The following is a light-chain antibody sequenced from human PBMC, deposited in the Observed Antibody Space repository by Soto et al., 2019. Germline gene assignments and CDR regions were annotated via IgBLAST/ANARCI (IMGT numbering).Light chain of an antibody. CDR1: SSVVGAYDY. V-gene: IGLV2-14*01. CDR2: DVT. J-gene: IGLJ1*01. Sequence: QSALTQPASVSGSPGQSIAIACTGTSSVVGAYDYVSWYQQHPGKAPKVMIYDVTNRPSGVSNRFSGSKSGNTASLTISGLQADDEADYCCSSYTSSSTYVFGTGTKLTVL. CDR3: SSYTSSSTYV.